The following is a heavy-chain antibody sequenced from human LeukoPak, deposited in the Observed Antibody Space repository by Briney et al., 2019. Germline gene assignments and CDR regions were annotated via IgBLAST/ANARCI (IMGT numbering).Heavy chain of an antibody. D-gene: IGHD7-27*01. V-gene: IGHV4-59*01. J-gene: IGHJ3*02. CDR1: GGSISNYY. CDR2: IYYTGST. Sequence: SETLSLTCSVSGGSISNYYWSWIRQPPGKGLEWIGYIYYTGSTKYNPSLKSRVTLSVDSSKAQFSLKLNSVTAADTAVYYCAKSPSWGSGLDAFDIWGQGTMVTVSS. CDR3: AKSPSWGSGLDAFDI.